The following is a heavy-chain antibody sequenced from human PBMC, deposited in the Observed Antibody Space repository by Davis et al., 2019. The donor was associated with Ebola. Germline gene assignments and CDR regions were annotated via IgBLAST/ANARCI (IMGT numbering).Heavy chain of an antibody. CDR1: VITFSSYA. V-gene: IGHV3-23*01. Sequence: GGSLRLSCTDSVITFSSYAMTWVRQAPGKGLEWVSAISGSGGTTYYAGSVKGRFTVSRDNAKNTVYLEMNSLKAEDTAVYYCARDFDRVREWGQGTLVTVSS. J-gene: IGHJ4*02. CDR3: ARDFDRVRE. D-gene: IGHD3-22*01. CDR2: ISGSGGTT.